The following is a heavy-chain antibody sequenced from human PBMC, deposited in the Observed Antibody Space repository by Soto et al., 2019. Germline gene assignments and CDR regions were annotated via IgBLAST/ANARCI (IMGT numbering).Heavy chain of an antibody. Sequence: QVQLVQSGAEVKKPGASVKVSCKPSGYPFTSYHVNWVRQAPGQGLEWMGWMNPDSGSTDYALKFQGRLTMTRHTSMSTAYLELRSLTSEDTAISYCARGRFISKGSDSGWYIAHWGQGTQVSVSS. D-gene: IGHD6-19*01. CDR3: ARGRFISKGSDSGWYIAH. CDR1: GYPFTSYH. V-gene: IGHV1-8*01. CDR2: MNPDSGST. J-gene: IGHJ5*02.